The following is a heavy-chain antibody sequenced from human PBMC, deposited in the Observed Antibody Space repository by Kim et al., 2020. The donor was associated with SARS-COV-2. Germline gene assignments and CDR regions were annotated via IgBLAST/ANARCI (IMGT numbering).Heavy chain of an antibody. V-gene: IGHV1-18*01. D-gene: IGHD6-19*01. J-gene: IGHJ4*02. Sequence: QQLQGRVTMTTDTSTSTAYMELRSLSSDDTAVYYCARDRVAVAGQRFVDYWGQGTLVTVSS. CDR3: ARDRVAVAGQRFVDY.